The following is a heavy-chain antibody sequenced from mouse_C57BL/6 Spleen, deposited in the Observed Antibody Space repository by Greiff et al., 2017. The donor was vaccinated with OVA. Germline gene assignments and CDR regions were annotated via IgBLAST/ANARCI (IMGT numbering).Heavy chain of an antibody. J-gene: IGHJ3*01. D-gene: IGHD2-4*01. CDR2: IFPGSSST. Sequence: QVQLQQSGPELVKPGASVKISCKASGYSFTDYYITWVKQRPGQGLAWIGWIFPGSSSTSSTEKFKGKSPLTVDKSSSTAYMLRSSLTSEDSAVYFCAGGLRPEFAYWGQGTLVTVSA. CDR1: GYSFTDYY. V-gene: IGHV1-75*01. CDR3: AGGLRPEFAY.